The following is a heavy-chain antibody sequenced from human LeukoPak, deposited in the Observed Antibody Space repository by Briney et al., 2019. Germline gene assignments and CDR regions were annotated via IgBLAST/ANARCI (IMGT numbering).Heavy chain of an antibody. CDR1: GYNFDRYG. CDR2: ISTYNGNT. Sequence: ASVKVSCKGSGYNFDRYGVNWVRQAPGQGLEWVGWISTYNGNTFYAQKFEGRVSMTTDTTTNTVYMDLRSLRSDDTAAYYCARDLEHCRNIICSNSAYWGQGTLVTVSS. V-gene: IGHV1-18*04. D-gene: IGHD2-2*01. J-gene: IGHJ4*02. CDR3: ARDLEHCRNIICSNSAY.